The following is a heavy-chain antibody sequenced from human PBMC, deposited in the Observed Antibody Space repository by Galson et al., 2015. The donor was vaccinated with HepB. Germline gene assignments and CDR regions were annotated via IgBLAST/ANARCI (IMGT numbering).Heavy chain of an antibody. V-gene: IGHV3-23*01. CDR1: GFSFSNYP. J-gene: IGHJ5*02. Sequence: SLRLSCAASGFSFSNYPMSWVRQAPGKGLEWVSGISGSGYSTDYADSVKGRFTISRDNSKNTLYLEMNSLRAADTAVYYCVKDQVRSASYTFDPWGQGTLVSVSS. D-gene: IGHD2-15*01. CDR2: ISGSGYST. CDR3: VKDQVRSASYTFDP.